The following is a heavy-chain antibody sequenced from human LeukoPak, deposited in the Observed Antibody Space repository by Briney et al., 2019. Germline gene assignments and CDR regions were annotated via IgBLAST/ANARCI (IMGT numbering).Heavy chain of an antibody. D-gene: IGHD6-6*01. CDR3: ATSSSSSRYYYYYYMDV. V-gene: IGHV4-34*01. J-gene: IGHJ6*03. Sequence: PSETLSLTCAVYGGSFSGYYWSWIRQPPGKGLEWIGEINHSGSTDYNPSLKSRVTISVDTSKNQFSLKLSSVTAADTAVYNCATSSSSSRYYYYYYMDVWGKGTTVTVSS. CDR2: INHSGST. CDR1: GGSFSGYY.